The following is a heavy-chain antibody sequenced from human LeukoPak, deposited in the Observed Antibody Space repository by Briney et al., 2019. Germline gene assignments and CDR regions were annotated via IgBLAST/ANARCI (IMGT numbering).Heavy chain of an antibody. J-gene: IGHJ4*02. CDR2: INQDGSEK. CDR1: GFTFSTYW. V-gene: IGHV3-7*01. Sequence: GGSLRLSCAASGFTFSTYWMSWVRQAPGKGLEWVANINQDGSEKYYGDSVKGRFTISRDNAKNSLYLQMNSLRAEDTAVYYCARRKWAVYYDSSGPFDYWGQGTLVTVSS. D-gene: IGHD3-22*01. CDR3: ARRKWAVYYDSSGPFDY.